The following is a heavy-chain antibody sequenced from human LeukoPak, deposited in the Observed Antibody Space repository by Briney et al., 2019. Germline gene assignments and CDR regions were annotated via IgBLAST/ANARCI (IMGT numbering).Heavy chain of an antibody. J-gene: IGHJ4*02. Sequence: PGVSLRLSCAASGFTVSNNYLNWVRQAPGKGLEWVSLIYSDGSTSYADSVKGRFTISRDNSKNTLYLQMNSLRVEDTAVYYCARDPPAVTTNTYGWGQGTLVTVSS. CDR3: ARDPPAVTTNTYG. CDR1: GFTVSNNY. D-gene: IGHD1-1*01. CDR2: IYSDGST. V-gene: IGHV3-66*01.